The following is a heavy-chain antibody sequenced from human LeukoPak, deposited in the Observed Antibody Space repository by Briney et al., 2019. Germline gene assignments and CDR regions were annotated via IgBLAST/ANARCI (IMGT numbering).Heavy chain of an antibody. CDR2: IYYSGST. CDR3: ARDVDPHF. V-gene: IGHV4-59*08. J-gene: IGHJ1*01. Sequence: SETLSLTCTVSGGSISDYYWSWIRQPPGKGLEWIGYIYYSGSTNYNPSLKSRVTMSVDTSKNQFSLKLTSVTAADTAVYYCARDVDPHFWGQGTLVTVSS. D-gene: IGHD5-12*01. CDR1: GGSISDYY.